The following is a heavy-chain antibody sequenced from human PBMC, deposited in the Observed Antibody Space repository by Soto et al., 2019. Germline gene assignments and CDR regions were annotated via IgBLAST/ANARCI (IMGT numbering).Heavy chain of an antibody. V-gene: IGHV3-33*01. Sequence: GGSLRLSCAASGFTFSSYGMHWVRQAPGKGLEWVAVIWYDGSNKYYADSVKGRFTISRDNSKNTLYLQMNSLRAEDTAVYYCARDYYYGSGSYYNAFYDYWGQGTLVTVSS. CDR3: ARDYYYGSGSYYNAFYDY. CDR1: GFTFSSYG. CDR2: IWYDGSNK. D-gene: IGHD3-10*01. J-gene: IGHJ4*02.